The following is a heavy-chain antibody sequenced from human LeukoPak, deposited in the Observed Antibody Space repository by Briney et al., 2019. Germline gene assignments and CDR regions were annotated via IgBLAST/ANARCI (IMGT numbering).Heavy chain of an antibody. CDR2: IYITGST. V-gene: IGHV4-4*07. J-gene: IGHJ4*02. Sequence: PSETLSLTCTVSGGSISNYCWSWIRQSAGKGLEWIGRIYITGSTNYNPSLKSRVSMSLDTSKDQLSLKLSSVTAADTAVYYCARVHYYDNSGYWFFDYWGQGTLVTVSS. CDR1: GGSISNYC. CDR3: ARVHYYDNSGYWFFDY. D-gene: IGHD3-22*01.